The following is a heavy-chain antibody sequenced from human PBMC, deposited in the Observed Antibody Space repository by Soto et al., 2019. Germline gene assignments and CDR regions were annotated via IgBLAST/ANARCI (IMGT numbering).Heavy chain of an antibody. Sequence: SETLSLTCAVYGGSFSGYYWSWIRQPPGKGLEWIGEINHSGSTNYNPSLKSRVTISVDTSKNQFSLKLSSVTAADTAVYYCARRPITMVRGVIYFDYWGQGTLVTVSS. V-gene: IGHV4-34*01. CDR1: GGSFSGYY. CDR3: ARRPITMVRGVIYFDY. D-gene: IGHD3-10*01. J-gene: IGHJ4*02. CDR2: INHSGST.